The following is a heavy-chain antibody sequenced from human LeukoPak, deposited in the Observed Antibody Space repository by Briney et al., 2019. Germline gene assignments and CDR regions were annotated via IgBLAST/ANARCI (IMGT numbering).Heavy chain of an antibody. CDR2: INHSGST. Sequence: SETLSLTCAVYGGSFSGYYWSWIRQPPGKGLEWIWEINHSGSTNYNPSLKSRVTISVDTSKNQFSLKLSSVTAADTAVYYCAREVYCSSTSCLNNWFDPWGQGTLVTVSS. CDR3: AREVYCSSTSCLNNWFDP. D-gene: IGHD2-2*01. V-gene: IGHV4-34*01. J-gene: IGHJ5*02. CDR1: GGSFSGYY.